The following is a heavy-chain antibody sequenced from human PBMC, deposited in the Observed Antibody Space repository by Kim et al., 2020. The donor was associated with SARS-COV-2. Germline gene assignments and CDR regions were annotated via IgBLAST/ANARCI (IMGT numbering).Heavy chain of an antibody. Sequence: ASVKVSCKVSGYTLTALSMHWVRQAPGKGLEWMGGFDPEDGETIYAQKFQGRVTMTEDTSTDTAYMELSSLRSEDTAVYYCATSPSIAAASWFDPWGQGTLVTVSS. J-gene: IGHJ5*02. CDR2: FDPEDGET. V-gene: IGHV1-24*01. CDR1: GYTLTALS. D-gene: IGHD6-13*01. CDR3: ATSPSIAAASWFDP.